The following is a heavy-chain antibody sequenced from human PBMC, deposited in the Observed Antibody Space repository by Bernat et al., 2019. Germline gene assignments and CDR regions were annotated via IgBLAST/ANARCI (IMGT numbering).Heavy chain of an antibody. CDR1: GDSVSSKSAA. J-gene: IGHJ4*02. D-gene: IGHD4-11*01. Sequence: QVQLQQSGPRLVKPSQTLSLTCAISGDSVSSKSAACNWIRQSPSRGLEWLGRTYYMSKWYNDYAVSLNCRLTNGRITINPDTSKNQFSLHLTSVTPEDTAAYYCGRDGPDYKLWAFGYWGQGILVSVSS. CDR2: TYYMSKWYN. V-gene: IGHV6-1*01. CDR3: GRDGPDYKLWAFGY.